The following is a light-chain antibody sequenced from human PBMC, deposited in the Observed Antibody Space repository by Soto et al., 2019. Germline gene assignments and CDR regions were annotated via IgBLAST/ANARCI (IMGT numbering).Light chain of an antibody. V-gene: IGKV1-39*01. Sequence: DIQITQSPSSLSGSVGDRVSITCRASQGISTFLNWYQQKPGKAPRLLIYAASRLQSGVPARFSGSGAETDFTLTITSLQPEDFGIYYCQQSYATVRTFGGGTKVDIK. CDR1: QGISTF. J-gene: IGKJ4*01. CDR3: QQSYATVRT. CDR2: AAS.